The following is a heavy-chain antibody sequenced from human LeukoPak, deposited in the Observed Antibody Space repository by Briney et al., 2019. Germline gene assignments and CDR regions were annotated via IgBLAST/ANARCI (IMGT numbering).Heavy chain of an antibody. D-gene: IGHD3-3*01. CDR3: ARERHYDFWSGFYKVGPFDY. V-gene: IGHV3-33*01. J-gene: IGHJ4*02. Sequence: GGSLRLSCAASGFTFRTYGMHWVRQAPGKGLEWVAVKWDDGSNEYYADSVKGRFTISRDNSKNTLYLQMNSLRAEDTAVYYCARERHYDFWSGFYKVGPFDYWGKGTLVTVSS. CDR2: KWDDGSNE. CDR1: GFTFRTYG.